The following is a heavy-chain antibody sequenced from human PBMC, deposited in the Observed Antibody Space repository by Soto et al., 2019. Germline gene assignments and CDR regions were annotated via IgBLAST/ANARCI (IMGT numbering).Heavy chain of an antibody. Sequence: ETLSLTCAVSGAYIGTSAYDWGWIRQAPGKGLEWIGSINHSGNTYLSPSLKDRVTMSVDTSKNSFSLKLRSATAADTGLYYCSRRAPEGFDPWGQGTLVTVSS. CDR1: GAYIGTSAYD. CDR3: SRRAPEGFDP. V-gene: IGHV4-39*01. CDR2: INHSGNT. J-gene: IGHJ5*02.